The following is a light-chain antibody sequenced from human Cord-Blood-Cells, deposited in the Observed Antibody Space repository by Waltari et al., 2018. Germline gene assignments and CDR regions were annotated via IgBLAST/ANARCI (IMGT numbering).Light chain of an antibody. J-gene: IGLJ3*02. CDR1: SSDVGGYNY. CDR3: CSYAGSYTWV. CDR2: DVS. V-gene: IGLV2-11*01. Sequence: QSALTQPRSVSGSPGQSVTISCTGTSSDVGGYNYFSWYQQHPGKAPKLMIYDVSKRPPGVPDRFSGSKSGNTASLTISGLQAEDEADYYCCSYAGSYTWVFGGGTKLTVL.